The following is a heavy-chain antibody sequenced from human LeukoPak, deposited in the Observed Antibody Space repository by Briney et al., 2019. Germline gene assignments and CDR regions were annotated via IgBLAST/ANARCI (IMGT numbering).Heavy chain of an antibody. CDR1: GVSISSYY. D-gene: IGHD1-1*01. J-gene: IGHJ6*02. CDR2: IYYSGST. CDR3: ARQVGELDYYYYGMDV. Sequence: SETLSLTCTVSGVSISSYYWSWIRQPPGKGLEWIGYIYYSGSTNYNPSLKSRVTISVDTSKNQFSLKLSSVTAADTAVYYCARQVGELDYYYYGMDVWGQGTTVTVSS. V-gene: IGHV4-59*08.